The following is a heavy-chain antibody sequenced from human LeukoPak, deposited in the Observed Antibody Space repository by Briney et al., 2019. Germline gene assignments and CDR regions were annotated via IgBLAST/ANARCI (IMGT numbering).Heavy chain of an antibody. CDR3: ARDGYSRGWDDYYFDY. V-gene: IGHV1-18*01. J-gene: IGHJ4*02. CDR1: GYTFTNYG. CDR2: IGTYDGDT. D-gene: IGHD6-19*01. Sequence: ASVKVSCKASGYTFTNYGISWVRQAPGQGLEWMGWIGTYDGDTNFAQRVEGRVTLTIDTSTNTAYMELRSLRSDDTAVYYCARDGYSRGWDDYYFDYWGQGTLVTVSS.